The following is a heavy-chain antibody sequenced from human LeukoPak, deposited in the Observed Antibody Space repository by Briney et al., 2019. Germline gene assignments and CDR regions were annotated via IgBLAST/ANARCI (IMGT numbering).Heavy chain of an antibody. CDR3: ARVSMRHSYYMDV. V-gene: IGHV4-31*03. CDR1: GGSISSGGYY. D-gene: IGHD2-8*01. J-gene: IGHJ6*03. Sequence: SETLSLTCTVSGGSISSGGYYWSWIRQHPGKGLEWIGYIYYSGSTYYNPSLKSRVTISVDTSKNQFSLKLSSVTAADTAVYYCARVSMRHSYYMDVWGEGTTVTVSS. CDR2: IYYSGST.